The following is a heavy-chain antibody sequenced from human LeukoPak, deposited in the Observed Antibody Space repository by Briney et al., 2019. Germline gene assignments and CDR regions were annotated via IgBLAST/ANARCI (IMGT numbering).Heavy chain of an antibody. J-gene: IGHJ4*02. V-gene: IGHV4-4*07. Sequence: SGTLSLTCTVSGVSFSSYYWNWIRQPAGKGLEWIWRIYTSGSTNYNPSLKSRVTMSVDTSKNQFSLKLSSVTAADTPMYHCATGISCSWFPKGYIDYFDYWGQGTMVTVSS. CDR3: ATGISCSWFPKGYIDYFDY. CDR1: GVSFSSYY. D-gene: IGHD6-13*01. CDR2: IYTSGST.